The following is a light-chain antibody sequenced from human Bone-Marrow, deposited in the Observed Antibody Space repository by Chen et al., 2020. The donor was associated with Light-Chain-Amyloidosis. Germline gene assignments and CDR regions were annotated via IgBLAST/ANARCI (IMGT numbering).Light chain of an antibody. CDR1: RSDVGGYNF. J-gene: IGLJ3*02. Sequence: QSALTQPASVSGSPGQSITISCTGSRSDVGGYNFVSWYQKLPGKAPKLLIYDVTNRPSGVSYRFSGSKSGNTASLTVSGLQAEDEADYYCSSYTVSSTWVFGGGTKLTVL. V-gene: IGLV2-14*03. CDR2: DVT. CDR3: SSYTVSSTWV.